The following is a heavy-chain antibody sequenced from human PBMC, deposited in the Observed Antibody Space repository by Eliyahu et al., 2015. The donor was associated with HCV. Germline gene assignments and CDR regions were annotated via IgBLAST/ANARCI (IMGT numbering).Heavy chain of an antibody. CDR2: XWDDXNYQ. CDR1: YV. J-gene: IGHJ4*02. V-gene: IGHV3-33*01. Sequence: YVXHWVRQAPGKALEWVAVXWDDXNYQYYADSVKXRFTISRDNSKNTLYLQLNSLXXEDTAIYYCARESDESGRXXTFDSWGQGTLVTVSS. CDR3: ARESDESGRXXTFDS.